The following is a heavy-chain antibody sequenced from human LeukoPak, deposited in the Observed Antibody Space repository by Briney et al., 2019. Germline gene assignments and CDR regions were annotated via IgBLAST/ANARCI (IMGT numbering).Heavy chain of an antibody. CDR2: ISYDGSNK. J-gene: IGHJ4*02. D-gene: IGHD6-13*01. V-gene: IGHV3-30*03. CDR1: GFTFSSYG. Sequence: PGGSLRLSCAASGFTFSSYGMHWVRQAPGKGLEWVAVISYDGSNKYYADSVKGRFTISRDNSKNTLYLQMNSLRPEDTAVYYCARGGSSSWYGDCWGRGTLVTVSS. CDR3: ARGGSSSWYGDC.